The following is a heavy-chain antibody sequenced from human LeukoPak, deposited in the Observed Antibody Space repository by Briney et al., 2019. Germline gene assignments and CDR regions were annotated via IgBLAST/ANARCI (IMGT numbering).Heavy chain of an antibody. Sequence: GGSLRLSCAASGFTFSSYAMSWVRQAPGKGLEGVAVISYDGSNKYYADTVKGRFTISRDNSKNTLYLQMNSLRAEDTAVYYCARSIAGDYWGQGTLVTVSS. CDR3: ARSIAGDY. CDR2: ISYDGSNK. CDR1: GFTFSSYA. V-gene: IGHV3-30*03. D-gene: IGHD6-13*01. J-gene: IGHJ4*02.